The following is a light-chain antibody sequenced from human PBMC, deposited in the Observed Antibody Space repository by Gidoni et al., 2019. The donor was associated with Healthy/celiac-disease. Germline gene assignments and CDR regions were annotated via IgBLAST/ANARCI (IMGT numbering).Light chain of an antibody. V-gene: IGKV3-20*01. Sequence: EIVLTQSPGTLSLSPGERATLSCRASQSVRRSYLAWYPQKPGQAPRLHIYGASGRATGIPDRFSGSGSGTDFTLTISRLEPEDFAVYYCQQYGSSPVIFXQXTKLEIK. J-gene: IGKJ2*01. CDR1: QSVRRSY. CDR3: QQYGSSPVI. CDR2: GAS.